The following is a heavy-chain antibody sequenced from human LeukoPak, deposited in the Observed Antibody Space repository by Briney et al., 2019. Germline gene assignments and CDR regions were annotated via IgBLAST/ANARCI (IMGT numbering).Heavy chain of an antibody. CDR3: ARAPDSSSWYDAGYYGMDV. J-gene: IGHJ6*02. CDR1: GGTFSSYA. CDR2: IIPTFGTA. D-gene: IGHD6-13*01. V-gene: IGHV1-69*05. Sequence: GASVKVSCKASGGTFSSYAISWVRQAPGQGLEWMGGIIPTFGTANYAQKFQGRVTITTDESTSTAYMELSSLRSEDTAVYYCARAPDSSSWYDAGYYGMDVWGQGTTVTVSS.